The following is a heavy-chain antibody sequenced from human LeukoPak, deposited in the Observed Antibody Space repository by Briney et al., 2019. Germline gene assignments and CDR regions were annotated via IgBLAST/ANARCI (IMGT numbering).Heavy chain of an antibody. CDR3: CVAVTTHPDP. D-gene: IGHD4-17*01. V-gene: IGHV3-74*01. CDR1: GFTFSSYW. Sequence: GGSLRLSCAASGFTFSSYWMHWVRQGPGKGLVWVSRINSDGSSTSYADSVKGRFTISRDNAKNTLYLQMNSLRAEDTAVYYCCVAVTTHPDPWGQGTLVTVSS. J-gene: IGHJ5*02. CDR2: INSDGSST.